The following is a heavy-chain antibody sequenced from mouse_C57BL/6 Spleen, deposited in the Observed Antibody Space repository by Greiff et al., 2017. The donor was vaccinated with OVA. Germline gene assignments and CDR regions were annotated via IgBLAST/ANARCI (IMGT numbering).Heavy chain of an antibody. J-gene: IGHJ2*01. V-gene: IGHV1-15*01. CDR2: IDPETGGT. CDR3: TRSGLLYFDD. Sequence: QVQLKQSGAELVRPGASVTLSCKASGYTFTDYEMHWVKQTPVHGLEWIGAIDPETGGTAYNQKFKGKAILTADKSSSTAYMELRSLTSEDSAVYYCTRSGLLYFDDWGQGTTLTVSS. CDR1: GYTFTDYE. D-gene: IGHD1-1*01.